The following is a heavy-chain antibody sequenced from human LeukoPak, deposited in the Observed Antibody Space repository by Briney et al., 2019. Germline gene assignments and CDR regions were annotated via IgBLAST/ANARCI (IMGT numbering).Heavy chain of an antibody. D-gene: IGHD3-16*01. CDR2: ISGSGGNT. CDR1: GFTFSSYG. Sequence: PGGSLRLSCAASGFTFSSYGMSWVRQAPGKGLEWVSTISGSGGNTYYTDSVKGRFTISRDNSKNTLYLQMNSLRAEDTAVYYCAKDKLGTSRWFYFDYWGQGILVTVSS. J-gene: IGHJ4*02. V-gene: IGHV3-23*01. CDR3: AKDKLGTSRWFYFDY.